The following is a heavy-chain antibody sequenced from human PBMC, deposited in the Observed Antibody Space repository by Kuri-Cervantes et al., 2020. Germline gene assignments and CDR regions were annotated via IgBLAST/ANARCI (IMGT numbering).Heavy chain of an antibody. D-gene: IGHD6-13*01. V-gene: IGHV3-74*01. CDR1: GFIFANYW. CDR3: ARDSNWSFDY. CDR2: IKSDGTRR. J-gene: IGHJ4*02. Sequence: GESLKISCAASGFIFANYWMHWVRQVPGKGLVRASRIKSDGTRRSYADSVKGRLTISRDNAKNTLHLQMKSLRDDDTAVYYCARDSNWSFDYWGQGTLVTVSS.